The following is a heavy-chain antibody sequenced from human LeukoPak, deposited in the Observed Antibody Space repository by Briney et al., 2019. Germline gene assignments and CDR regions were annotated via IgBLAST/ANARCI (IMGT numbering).Heavy chain of an antibody. J-gene: IGHJ6*03. Sequence: SETLSLTCTVSGGSISSSSYYWGWIRQPPGKGLEWIGSIYYSGSTYYNPSLKSRVTISVDTSKNQFSLKLSSVTAADTAVYYCARLLPGGYYYMDVWGKGTTVTVSS. V-gene: IGHV4-39*07. CDR2: IYYSGST. CDR3: ARLLPGGYYYMDV. CDR1: GGSISSSSYY. D-gene: IGHD3-16*01.